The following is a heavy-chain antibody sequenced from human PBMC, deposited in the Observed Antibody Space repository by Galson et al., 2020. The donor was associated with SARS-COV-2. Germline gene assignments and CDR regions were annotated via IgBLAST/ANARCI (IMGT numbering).Heavy chain of an antibody. V-gene: IGHV5-51*01. Sequence: GESLKISCKGSGYSFTSYWIVWVRQLPGEGLEWMGMIYPGDSVTRYSPSFQGQVTISADKAISPAYLQCSSLKASDTAMYYCSRHYEMSGYYYRGAFYFDYGGQGTLVTVSA. CDR2: IYPGDSVT. CDR3: SRHYEMSGYYYRGAFYFDY. D-gene: IGHD3-22*01. CDR1: GYSFTSYW. J-gene: IGHJ4*02.